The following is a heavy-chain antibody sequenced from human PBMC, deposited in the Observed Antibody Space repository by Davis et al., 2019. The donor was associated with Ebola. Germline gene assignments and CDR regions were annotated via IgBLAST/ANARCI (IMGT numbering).Heavy chain of an antibody. D-gene: IGHD4-17*01. CDR3: VRSDGDHVALFDY. J-gene: IGHJ4*02. Sequence: ASVKVSCKASGYIFTTYYIHGVRQAPGQGLEWMGIIDPSGGGTDYAQKFQGRVTMTRDPSTSTVYMELRNLRSEDTAVYYCVRSDGDHVALFDYWGQGTLVTVSS. V-gene: IGHV1-46*01. CDR1: GYIFTTYY. CDR2: IDPSGGGT.